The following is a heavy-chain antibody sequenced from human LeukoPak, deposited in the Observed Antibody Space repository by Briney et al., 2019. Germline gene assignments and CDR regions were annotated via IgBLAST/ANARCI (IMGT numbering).Heavy chain of an antibody. V-gene: IGHV1-18*01. Sequence: GASVKVSCKASGYTFTSYGISWVRQAPGQGLEWMGWISAYNGNTNYAQKLQGRVTMTTDTSTSTAYMELRSLRSDDTAMYYCARDEGRYSGNDFDYWGQGTLVTVSS. J-gene: IGHJ4*02. D-gene: IGHD5-12*01. CDR2: ISAYNGNT. CDR3: ARDEGRYSGNDFDY. CDR1: GYTFTSYG.